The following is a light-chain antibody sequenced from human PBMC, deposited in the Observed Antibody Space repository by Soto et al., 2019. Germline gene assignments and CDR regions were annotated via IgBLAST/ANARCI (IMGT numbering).Light chain of an antibody. J-gene: IGKJ2*01. CDR2: DAS. CDR1: QSISSN. Sequence: EIVMTQSPVTLSVSPGERATLSCRASQSISSNLAWYQQKPAQAPRLLINDASTTATGIPARVSGSGSGTEFTLTISGLQSEDFAVYYCQQYNSWPPYTFGQGTKLEIK. V-gene: IGKV3-15*01. CDR3: QQYNSWPPYT.